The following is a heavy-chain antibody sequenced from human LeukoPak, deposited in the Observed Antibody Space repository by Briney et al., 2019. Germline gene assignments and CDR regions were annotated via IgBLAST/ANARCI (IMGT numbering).Heavy chain of an antibody. V-gene: IGHV3-23*01. D-gene: IGHD2-21*02. Sequence: GGSLRLSCAASGFVFSSYAMSWVRQAPGKGLEWVSAISGSGGSTYYADSVKGRFTISRDNSKNTLYLQMNSLRAEDTAVYYCARIYPPIVVVTATVDYWGQGPLVTVSS. J-gene: IGHJ4*02. CDR2: ISGSGGST. CDR1: GFVFSSYA. CDR3: ARIYPPIVVVTATVDY.